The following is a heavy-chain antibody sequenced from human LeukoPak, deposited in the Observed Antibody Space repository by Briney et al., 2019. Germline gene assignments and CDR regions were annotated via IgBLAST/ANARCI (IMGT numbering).Heavy chain of an antibody. Sequence: GGSLRLSCAASGIAVSSNYMTWVRQAPGKGLEWVSVIYSGGSTYYADSVKGRFTISRDNSKNTLYLQMNSLRAEDTAVYYCARDLDYYDSSGYLDAFDIWGQGTMVTVSS. CDR2: IYSGGST. D-gene: IGHD3-22*01. V-gene: IGHV3-66*01. CDR3: ARDLDYYDSSGYLDAFDI. J-gene: IGHJ3*02. CDR1: GIAVSSNY.